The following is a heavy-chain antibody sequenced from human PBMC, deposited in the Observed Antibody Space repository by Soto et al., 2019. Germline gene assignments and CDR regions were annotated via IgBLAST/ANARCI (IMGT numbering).Heavy chain of an antibody. Sequence: SETLSLTCAVYGGSFSGYDWSWIRQPPGKGLGWIGEINHSGSTNYNPSLKSRVTISVDTSKNQFSLKLSSVTAADTAVYYCASRQGGYSYGRYYYYYGMDVWDQGTRVTVSS. D-gene: IGHD5-18*01. CDR3: ASRQGGYSYGRYYYYYGMDV. CDR1: GGSFSGYD. CDR2: INHSGST. J-gene: IGHJ6*02. V-gene: IGHV4-34*01.